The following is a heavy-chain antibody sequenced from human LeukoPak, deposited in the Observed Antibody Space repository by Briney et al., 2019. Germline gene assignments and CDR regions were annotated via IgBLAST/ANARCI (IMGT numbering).Heavy chain of an antibody. CDR3: ARGDKFSGDY. D-gene: IGHD3-16*01. Sequence: PGGSLRLSCAASGSIFSNYGMHWVRQAPGKGLEWVTFIQNDGSNEFYADSVKGRFTISRDNSKNTLYLQMNSLRAEDTAVYYCARGDKFSGDYWGQGTLVTVSS. CDR1: GSIFSNYG. V-gene: IGHV3-30*02. J-gene: IGHJ4*02. CDR2: IQNDGSNE.